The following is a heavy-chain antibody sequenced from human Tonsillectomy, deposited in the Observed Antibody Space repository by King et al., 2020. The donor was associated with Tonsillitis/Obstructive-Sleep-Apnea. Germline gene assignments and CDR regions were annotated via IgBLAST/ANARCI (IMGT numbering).Heavy chain of an antibody. CDR3: ARDPRRGSYGFDY. CDR1: GFTVSRNY. J-gene: IGHJ4*02. CDR2: IYSGGST. Sequence: QLVQSGGGLVQPGGSLRLSCAASGFTVSRNYMSWVRQAPGKGLEWVSVIYSGGSTYYADSVKGRFTISRDNSKNTLYLQMNSLRAEDTAVYYCARDPRRGSYGFDYWGQGTLVTVSS. V-gene: IGHV3-66*01. D-gene: IGHD3-16*01.